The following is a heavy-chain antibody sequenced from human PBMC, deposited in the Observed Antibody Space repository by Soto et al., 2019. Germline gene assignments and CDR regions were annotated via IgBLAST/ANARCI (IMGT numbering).Heavy chain of an antibody. CDR2: IYYSGSA. Sequence: PSETLSLTCTVSGGSTSSGDYYWSWIRQPPGKGLEWIGYIYYSGSAYYNPSLKSRVTISVDTSKNQFSLKLSSVTAADTAVYYCARDRPRNWVGPWGQGSVVTVSS. CDR3: ARDRPRNWVGP. V-gene: IGHV4-30-4*01. CDR1: GGSTSSGDYY. J-gene: IGHJ5*02.